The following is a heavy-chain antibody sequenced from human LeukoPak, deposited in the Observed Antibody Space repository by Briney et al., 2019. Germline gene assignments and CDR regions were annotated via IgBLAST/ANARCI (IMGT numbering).Heavy chain of an antibody. CDR3: ATHPMGDAFDI. J-gene: IGHJ3*02. V-gene: IGHV4-4*09. CDR2: IYTSGST. Sequence: SETLSLTCTVSGGSISSYYWSWIRQPPGEGLEWIGYIYTSGSTNYNPSLKSRVTISVDTSKNQFSLKLSSVTAADTAVYYCATHPMGDAFDIWGQGTMVTVSS. CDR1: GGSISSYY. D-gene: IGHD3-10*01.